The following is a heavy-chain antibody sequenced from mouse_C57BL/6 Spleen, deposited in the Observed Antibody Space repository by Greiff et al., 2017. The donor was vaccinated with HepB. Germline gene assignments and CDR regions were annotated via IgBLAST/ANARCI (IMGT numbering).Heavy chain of an antibody. V-gene: IGHV1-61*01. J-gene: IGHJ2*01. Sequence: QVQLQQPGAELVRPGSSVKLSCKASGYTFTSYWMDWVKQRPGQGLEWIGNIYPSDSETHYNQKFKDKATLTVDKSSSTAYMQLGSLTSEDSAVYYCARSRYLDYWGQGTTLTVSS. CDR2: IYPSDSET. CDR1: GYTFTSYW. CDR3: ARSRYLDY.